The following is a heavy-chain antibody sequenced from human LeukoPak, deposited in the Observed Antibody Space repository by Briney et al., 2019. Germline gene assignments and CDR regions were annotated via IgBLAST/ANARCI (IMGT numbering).Heavy chain of an antibody. D-gene: IGHD6-19*01. CDR2: INQDGSEK. CDR3: AREGGSGWYSGWFDP. V-gene: IGHV3-7*03. J-gene: IGHJ5*02. CDR1: AFIFSYYW. Sequence: GGSLRLSCAPSAFIFSYYWMSWVRQAPGKGLEWVANINQDGSEKRYVDSTKGRFTISRDNAENLLYLQMNNLRAEDTAVYYCAREGGSGWYSGWFDPWGQGTLVTVSS.